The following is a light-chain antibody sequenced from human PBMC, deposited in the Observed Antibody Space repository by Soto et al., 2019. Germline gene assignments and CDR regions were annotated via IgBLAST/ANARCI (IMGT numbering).Light chain of an antibody. CDR3: QQYGSSGT. CDR1: QIVRSSY. J-gene: IGKJ1*01. CDR2: DTS. V-gene: IGKV3-20*01. Sequence: EIVLTQSPCTLSLSPGERATLSCRASQIVRSSYLAWYQQKPGQAPRLLIYDTSTRATGIPARFSGSGSGTEFTLTISSLQSEDFAVYYCQQYGSSGTFGQGTKV.